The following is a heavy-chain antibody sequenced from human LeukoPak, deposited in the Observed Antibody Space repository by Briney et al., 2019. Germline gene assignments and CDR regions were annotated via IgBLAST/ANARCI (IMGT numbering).Heavy chain of an antibody. CDR1: GGSISSYY. D-gene: IGHD6-13*01. Sequence: PSETLSLTCTVSGGSISSYYWSWIRQPPGKGLEWLGYMHYSGTTNYNPALKSRVTISVDTSKNQFSLKLSPVTAADTAVYYCAATDIAAAGTWLDPWGQGTLVTVSS. CDR2: MHYSGTT. V-gene: IGHV4-59*01. J-gene: IGHJ5*02. CDR3: AATDIAAAGTWLDP.